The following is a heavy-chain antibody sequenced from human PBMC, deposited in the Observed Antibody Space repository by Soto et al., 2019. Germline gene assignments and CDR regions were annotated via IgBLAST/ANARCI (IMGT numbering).Heavy chain of an antibody. J-gene: IGHJ4*02. D-gene: IGHD5-12*01. CDR3: AKDRGRDGYHIRNFDY. CDR2: ISYDESNI. CDR1: GFTFSSYG. Sequence: PGGSLRLSCAASGFTFSSYGMHWVRQAPGKGLEWVAVISYDESNIYYADSVKGRFTISRDNSKNTLYLQMNSLRADDTAVFYCAKDRGRDGYHIRNFDYWGQGT. V-gene: IGHV3-30*18.